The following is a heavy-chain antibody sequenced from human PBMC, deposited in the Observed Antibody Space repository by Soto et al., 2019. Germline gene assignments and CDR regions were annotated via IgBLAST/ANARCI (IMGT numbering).Heavy chain of an antibody. CDR1: GFTFSSNA. D-gene: IGHD2-21*01. J-gene: IGHJ4*01. CDR2: ISYDSSEI. CDR3: AIARVANSSLED. V-gene: IGHV3-30*01. Sequence: GSLRLSCVGSGFTFSSNAMHWFRQAPGNGLEWVSFISYDSSEIFYSDSVNCRLTISRDNPENTLFLHMNSPRADDTAVYYCAIARVANSSLEDGGQGIVVHVSS.